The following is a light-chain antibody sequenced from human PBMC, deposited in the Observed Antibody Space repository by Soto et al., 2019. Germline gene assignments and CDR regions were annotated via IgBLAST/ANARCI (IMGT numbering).Light chain of an antibody. J-gene: IGKJ2*01. CDR3: QQYNNLPWGT. V-gene: IGKV3-15*01. Sequence: EIVMTQSPATLSVSPGERATLSCRASQSVSSNLAWYQQKPGQAPRLLIYGASTRATGIPARFSGSGSGTEFTLTISSLQSEDFAVYYCQQYNNLPWGTFGQGTKLEIK. CDR2: GAS. CDR1: QSVSSN.